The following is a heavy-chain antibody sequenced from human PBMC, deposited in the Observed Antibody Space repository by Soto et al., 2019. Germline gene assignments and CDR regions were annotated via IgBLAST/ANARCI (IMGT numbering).Heavy chain of an antibody. CDR2: ISGSGGST. CDR3: AKGMATMDV. J-gene: IGHJ6*02. V-gene: IGHV3-23*01. CDR1: GFTVSSYS. Sequence: XECLRLSCAASGFTVSSYSESWVRQAPGKGLEWVSAISGSGGSTYYADSVKGRFTISRDNSKNTLYLQMNSLRAEDTAVYYCAKGMATMDVWGQGTTVTVSS. D-gene: IGHD5-12*01.